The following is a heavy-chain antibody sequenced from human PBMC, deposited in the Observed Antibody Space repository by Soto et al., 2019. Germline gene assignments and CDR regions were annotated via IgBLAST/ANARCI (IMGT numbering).Heavy chain of an antibody. J-gene: IGHJ4*02. CDR1: GFSLSTSGVG. Sequence: SGPTLVNPTQTLTLTCTFSGFSLSTSGVGVGWIRQPPGKALEWLALIYWNDDKRYSPSLKSRLTITKDTSKNQVVLTMTNMDPVDTATYYCAHRPRFLIVPVYYFDYWGQGTLVTVSS. V-gene: IGHV2-5*01. D-gene: IGHD2-2*01. CDR3: AHRPRFLIVPVYYFDY. CDR2: IYWNDDK.